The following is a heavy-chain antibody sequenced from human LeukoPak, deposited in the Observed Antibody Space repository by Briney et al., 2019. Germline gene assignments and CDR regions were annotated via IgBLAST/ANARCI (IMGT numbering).Heavy chain of an antibody. V-gene: IGHV4-59*01. Sequence: PSETLSLTCTVSGGSICSYYWSWIRQPPGKGLEWIGYIYYSGSTNYNPSLKSRVTISVDTSKNQFSLKLNSVTAADTAVDYCARGVVVPTAGGLGWFDPWGQGTLVTVSS. CDR1: GGSICSYY. D-gene: IGHD2-2*01. CDR2: IYYSGST. CDR3: ARGVVVPTAGGLGWFDP. J-gene: IGHJ5*02.